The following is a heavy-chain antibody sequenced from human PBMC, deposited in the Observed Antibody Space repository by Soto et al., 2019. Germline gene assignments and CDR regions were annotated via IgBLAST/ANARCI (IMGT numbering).Heavy chain of an antibody. J-gene: IGHJ5*02. CDR3: AKDLTRQRAYWLDP. CDR2: INAHSGGT. V-gene: IGHV1-2*02. D-gene: IGHD3-16*01. Sequence: ASVKVSCKASGCSFTGYYIHWLRQAPGQGLEWMGWINAHSGGTEYAQKFQGRVTLTRDTSIATAYLTLTSLTSDDTALYYSAKDLTRQRAYWLDPWGQGTQVPVSS. CDR1: GCSFTGYY.